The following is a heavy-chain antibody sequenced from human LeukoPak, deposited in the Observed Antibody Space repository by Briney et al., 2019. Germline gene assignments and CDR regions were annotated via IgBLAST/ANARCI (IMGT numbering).Heavy chain of an antibody. D-gene: IGHD3-9*01. CDR3: ARDSNDILTPYYYYMDV. CDR2: IYTSGST. CDR1: GGSISSYY. Sequence: NPSETLSLTCAVSGGSISSYYWSWIRQPAGKGLEWIGRIYTSGSTNYNPSLKSRVTMSVDTSKNQFSLKLSSVTAADTAVYYCARDSNDILTPYYYYMDVWGKGTTVTVSS. J-gene: IGHJ6*03. V-gene: IGHV4-4*07.